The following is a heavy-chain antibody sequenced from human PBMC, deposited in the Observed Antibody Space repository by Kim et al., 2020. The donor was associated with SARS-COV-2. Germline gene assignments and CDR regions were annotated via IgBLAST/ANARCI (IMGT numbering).Heavy chain of an antibody. Sequence: LKSRVTISVDTSKNQFSLKLSAVTAADTAVYYCARGRGSGSYYANYFDYWGQGTLVTVSS. V-gene: IGHV4-34*01. J-gene: IGHJ4*02. CDR3: ARGRGSGSYYANYFDY. D-gene: IGHD1-26*01.